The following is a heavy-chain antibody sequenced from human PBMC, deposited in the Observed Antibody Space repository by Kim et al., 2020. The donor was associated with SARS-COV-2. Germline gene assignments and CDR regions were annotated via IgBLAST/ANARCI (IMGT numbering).Heavy chain of an antibody. V-gene: IGHV3-74*01. CDR1: GFIFSHYW. CDR3: EYFGFEWLLSL. Sequence: GGSLRLSCEGSGFIFSHYWMHWVRQVPGKGLVWVSRISSDGSFTDYADSVKGRFTISRDKARNTLYLQMNSLRVEDTAVYYCEYFGFEWLLSLWCQGTLVTVSS. D-gene: IGHD3-3*01. J-gene: IGHJ4*02. CDR2: ISSDGSFT.